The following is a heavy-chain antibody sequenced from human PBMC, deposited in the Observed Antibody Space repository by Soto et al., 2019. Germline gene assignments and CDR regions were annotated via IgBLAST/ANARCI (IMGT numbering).Heavy chain of an antibody. CDR1: GFTVSSNY. Sequence: GSLRLSCAASGFTVSSNYMSWVRQAPGKGLEWVSVIYSGGSTYYADSVKGRFTISRDNSKNTLYLQMNSLRAEDTAVYYCARVITIFGVVPISYLDYWGQGTLVTSPQ. D-gene: IGHD3-3*01. J-gene: IGHJ4*02. V-gene: IGHV3-53*01. CDR3: ARVITIFGVVPISYLDY. CDR2: IYSGGST.